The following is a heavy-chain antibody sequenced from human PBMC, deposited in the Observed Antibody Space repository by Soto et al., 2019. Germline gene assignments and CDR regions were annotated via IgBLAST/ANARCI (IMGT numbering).Heavy chain of an antibody. CDR2: SSGANGQS. V-gene: IGHV1-18*01. CDR3: ARVADGQDY. J-gene: IGHJ4*02. CDR1: GYTFRDYG. Sequence: QVQLVQSGAEVKKPGASVKVSCKASGYTFRDYGFSWVRQAPGQGLEWMGWSSGANGQSNKVQKYRDRVTMTTDTSASTAFLELRSLTSDDTAVYYCARVADGQDYWGQGTLVTVSS.